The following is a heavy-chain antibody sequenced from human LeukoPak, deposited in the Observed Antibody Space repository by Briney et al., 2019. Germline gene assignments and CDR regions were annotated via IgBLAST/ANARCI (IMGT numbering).Heavy chain of an antibody. Sequence: SETLSLTCTVSGGSISSYYWSWIRQPPGKGLEWIGYIYYSGSTNYNPSLKSRVTISVDTSKNQFSLKLSSVTAADTAVYYCARDPDYYGSGSYGGDYWGQGTLVTVSS. CDR3: ARDPDYYGSGSYGGDY. J-gene: IGHJ4*02. CDR2: IYYSGST. CDR1: GGSISSYY. D-gene: IGHD3-10*01. V-gene: IGHV4-59*12.